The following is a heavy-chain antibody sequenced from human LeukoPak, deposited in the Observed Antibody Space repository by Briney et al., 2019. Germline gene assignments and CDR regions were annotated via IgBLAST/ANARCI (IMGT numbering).Heavy chain of an antibody. CDR2: INHSGST. V-gene: IGHV4-34*01. J-gene: IGHJ4*02. D-gene: IGHD2-15*01. CDR3: ARGGHSCHIDY. Sequence: SETLSLTCAVYGGSFSGYYWSWIRQPPGKGLEWIGEINHSGSTNYNPSLKSRVTISVDTSKNQFSLKLSSVTAADTAVYYCARGGHSCHIDYWGQGTLVTVSS. CDR1: GGSFSGYY.